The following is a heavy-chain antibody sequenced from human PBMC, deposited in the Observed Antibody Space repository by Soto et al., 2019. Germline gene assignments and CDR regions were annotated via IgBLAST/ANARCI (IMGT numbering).Heavy chain of an antibody. V-gene: IGHV3-23*01. CDR1: VCSFFNYS. D-gene: IGHD2-2*01. J-gene: IGHJ3*01. CDR2: ISDPGTST. CDR3: EKSMPKTYDDFDL. Sequence: PVVSRRRSCSSCVCSFFNYSMNWFLQAPGKGLEWISSISDPGTSTYYANSLKGRLSMSRDNSKNTLFLQMNRLRADDNAVYFCEKSMPKTYDDFDLWGRGKLVNVS.